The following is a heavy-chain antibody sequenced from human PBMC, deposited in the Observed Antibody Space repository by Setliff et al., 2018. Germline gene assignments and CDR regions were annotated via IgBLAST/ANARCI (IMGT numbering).Heavy chain of an antibody. Sequence: PSETLSLTCNVSGVSFSSTTFYWAWIRQSPGKGLEWIGSVSFFGSAYYNPSLQSRGAISLDTSRNQFSLELSSVTAADTAVYYCARDPGVHSGTWCLDSWGQGIQVTVSS. CDR1: GVSFSSTTFY. J-gene: IGHJ4*02. CDR2: VSFFGSA. V-gene: IGHV4-39*07. D-gene: IGHD2-8*01. CDR3: ARDPGVHSGTWCLDS.